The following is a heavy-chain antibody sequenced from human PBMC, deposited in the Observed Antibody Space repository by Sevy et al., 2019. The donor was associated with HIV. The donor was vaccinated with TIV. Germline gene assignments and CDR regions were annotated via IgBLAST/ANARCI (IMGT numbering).Heavy chain of an antibody. CDR2: MNPKNGGT. CDR1: GYTFTSYG. Sequence: ASVKVSCKASGYTFTSYGISWVRQAPGQGLEWMGWMNPKNGGTNIARKFRGRVAMTRDTSINTAYIEVQSLTPNDTAVYFCLRDMPFGSGTYYYFDLWGQGALVTVSS. D-gene: IGHD3-10*01. CDR3: LRDMPFGSGTYYYFDL. J-gene: IGHJ4*02. V-gene: IGHV1-2*02.